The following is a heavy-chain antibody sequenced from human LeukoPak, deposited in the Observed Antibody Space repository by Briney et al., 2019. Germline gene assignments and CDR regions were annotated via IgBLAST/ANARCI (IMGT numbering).Heavy chain of an antibody. V-gene: IGHV4-59*01. CDR3: ARFKWLADAFDI. Sequence: PSETLSLTCTVSCGSISSYYWSWIRQPPGKGLEGIGYIYYSESTNYNPSLTSRVTISVDTSKNQFALKLRSVTAADTAVYYCARFKWLADAFDIWGQGTMVTVSS. CDR1: CGSISSYY. D-gene: IGHD6-19*01. J-gene: IGHJ3*02. CDR2: IYYSEST.